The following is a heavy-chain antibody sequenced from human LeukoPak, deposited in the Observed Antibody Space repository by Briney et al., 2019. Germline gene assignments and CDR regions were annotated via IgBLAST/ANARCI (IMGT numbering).Heavy chain of an antibody. Sequence: GGSLRLSCAASGFTFSSYEMNWVRQAPGKGLEWVSYISSSSSYIYYADSVKGRFTISRDNAKNSLYLQMNSLRAEDTAVYYCARGPRGTPSPILFDYWGQGTLVTVSS. J-gene: IGHJ4*02. CDR2: ISSSSSYI. CDR1: GFTFSSYE. CDR3: ARGPRGTPSPILFDY. V-gene: IGHV3-21*05. D-gene: IGHD2-21*01.